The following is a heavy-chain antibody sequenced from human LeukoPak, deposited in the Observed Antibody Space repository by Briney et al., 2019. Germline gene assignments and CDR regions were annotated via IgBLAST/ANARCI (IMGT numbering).Heavy chain of an antibody. J-gene: IGHJ4*02. V-gene: IGHV3-48*03. D-gene: IGHD3-22*01. CDR2: SSSSGSTI. CDR3: ARSRSYYYDSTGYNLDY. Sequence: GGSLRLSCAASGFTFSSYEMNWVRQAPGKGLEWVSDSSSSGSTIYYADSVKGRFTISRDSAKNSLYLQMNSLRAEDTAVYYCARSRSYYYDSTGYNLDYWGQGTLVTVSS. CDR1: GFTFSSYE.